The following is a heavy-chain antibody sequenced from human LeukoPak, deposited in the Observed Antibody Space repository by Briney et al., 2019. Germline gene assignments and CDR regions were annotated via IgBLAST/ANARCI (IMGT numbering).Heavy chain of an antibody. J-gene: IGHJ4*02. D-gene: IGHD1-26*01. CDR1: GFTFSSYG. V-gene: IGHV3-30*03. CDR2: ISYDGSNK. Sequence: PGGSLRLSCAASGFTFSSYGMHWVRQAPGKGLEWVAVISYDGSNKYYADSVKGRFTISRDNSKNTLYLQMNSLRAEDTAVYYCATSLPQWELHQARGFDYWGQGTLVTVSS. CDR3: ATSLPQWELHQARGFDY.